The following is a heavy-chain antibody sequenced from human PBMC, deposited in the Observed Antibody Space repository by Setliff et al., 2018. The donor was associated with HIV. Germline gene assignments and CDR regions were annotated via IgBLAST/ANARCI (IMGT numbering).Heavy chain of an antibody. V-gene: IGHV3-23*01. CDR1: GFTFSSYA. J-gene: IGHJ4*02. Sequence: PGGSLRLSCAASGFTFSSYAMSWVRQAPGKGLERVSVISVSGRSTYYADSVKGRFTISRDNSKNMLYLQMNSLRVEDTAVYYCTKTMYSSRWSGFDYWGQGTPVTVSS. D-gene: IGHD6-13*01. CDR3: TKTMYSSRWSGFDY. CDR2: ISVSGRST.